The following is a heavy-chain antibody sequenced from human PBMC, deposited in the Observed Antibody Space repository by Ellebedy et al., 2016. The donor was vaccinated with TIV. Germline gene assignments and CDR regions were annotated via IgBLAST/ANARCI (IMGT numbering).Heavy chain of an antibody. V-gene: IGHV3-21*01. CDR1: GFTFSSYW. J-gene: IGHJ3*02. CDR2: ISSSSSYI. CDR3: ARGRIAAAGTYAFDI. Sequence: GESLKISXAASGFTFSSYWMRWVRQAPGKGLEWVSSISSSSSYIYYADSVKGRFTISRDNAKNSLYLQMNSLRAEDTAVYYCARGRIAAAGTYAFDIWGQGTMVTVSS. D-gene: IGHD6-13*01.